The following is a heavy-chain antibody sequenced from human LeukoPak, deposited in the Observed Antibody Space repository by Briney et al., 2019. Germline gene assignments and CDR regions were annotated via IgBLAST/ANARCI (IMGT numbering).Heavy chain of an antibody. CDR2: ISYDGSNK. D-gene: IGHD6-6*01. V-gene: IGHV3-30*18. CDR3: AKDRDIAARYYYGMDV. J-gene: IGHJ6*02. Sequence: GRSLRLSCAASGFTFSSYGMHWVRQATGKGLEWVAVISYDGSNKYYADSVKGRFTISRDNSKNTLYLQMNSLRAEDTAVYYCAKDRDIAARYYYGMDVWGQGTMVTVSS. CDR1: GFTFSSYG.